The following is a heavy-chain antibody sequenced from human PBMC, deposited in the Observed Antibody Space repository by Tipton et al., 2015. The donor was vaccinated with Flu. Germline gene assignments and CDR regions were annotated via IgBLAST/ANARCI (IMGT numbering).Heavy chain of an antibody. D-gene: IGHD6-13*01. CDR2: IGSAGDT. CDR1: GFTFSNFA. V-gene: IGHV3-13*01. J-gene: IGHJ6*02. CDR3: ARGPLPDSNWYNGMDV. Sequence: GSLRLSCAASGFTFSNFAMHWVRQATGKGLEWVSAIGSAGDTYYLDSVKGRFTISRDNAKNSLYLQMNSLRVGDTAVYYCARGPLPDSNWYNGMDVWGQGTTVTVSS.